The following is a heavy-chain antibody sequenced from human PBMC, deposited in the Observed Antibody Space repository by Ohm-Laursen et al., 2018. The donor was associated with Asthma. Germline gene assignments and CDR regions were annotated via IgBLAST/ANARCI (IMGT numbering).Heavy chain of an antibody. CDR1: GYTFTSYD. J-gene: IGHJ4*02. CDR2: INPNSGGT. CDR3: ARDRGGSYLVY. D-gene: IGHD1-26*01. Sequence: GASVKVSCKASGYTFTSYDINWVRQAPGQGLEWMGRINPNSGGTNYAQKFQGRVTMTRDTSISTAYMELSRLRSDDTAVYYCARDRGGSYLVYWGQGTLVTVSS. V-gene: IGHV1-2*06.